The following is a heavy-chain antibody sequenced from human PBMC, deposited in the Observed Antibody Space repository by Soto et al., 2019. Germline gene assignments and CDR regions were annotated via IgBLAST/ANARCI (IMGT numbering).Heavy chain of an antibody. V-gene: IGHV1-8*01. CDR3: ARGGRISGVY. D-gene: IGHD1-26*01. CDR2: MDPNSGNT. J-gene: IGHJ4*02. Sequence: QVQLVQSGAEVKKPGASVKVSCKASGYTFTSYDINWVRQATGQGLEWMGWMDPNSGNTGYAQKFQGRVTMTWNTSIRTAYMGLSSLRSEDPAMYYCARGGRISGVYWGQGTLVTVSS. CDR1: GYTFTSYD.